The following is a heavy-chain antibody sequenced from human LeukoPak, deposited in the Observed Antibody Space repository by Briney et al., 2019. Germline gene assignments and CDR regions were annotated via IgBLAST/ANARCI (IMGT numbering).Heavy chain of an antibody. V-gene: IGHV4-39*01. J-gene: IGHJ4*02. CDR3: ARHALLSGYHFDY. CDR2: IYYSGST. CDR1: GGSISSSSHY. Sequence: SETLSLTCTVSGGSISSSSHYWGWIRQPPGKGLEWIGSIYYSGSTYYNPSLKSRVTISVDTSKNQFSLKLSSVTAADTAVYYCARHALLSGYHFDYWGQGTLVTVSS. D-gene: IGHD5-12*01.